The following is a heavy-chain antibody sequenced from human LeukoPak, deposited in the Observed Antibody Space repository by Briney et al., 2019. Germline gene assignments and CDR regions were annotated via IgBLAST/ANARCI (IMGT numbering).Heavy chain of an antibody. V-gene: IGHV4-59*11. J-gene: IGHJ6*03. CDR3: ARERAAYYYMDV. CDR1: GGFISSHY. D-gene: IGHD6-25*01. CDR2: IHYSGST. Sequence: SETLSLTCTVSGGFISSHYWSWIRQPPGKGLEWIGYIHYSGSTNYNPSLKSRVTISVDTSKNQFSLKLSSVTAADTAVYYCARERAAYYYMDVWGKGTTVTVSS.